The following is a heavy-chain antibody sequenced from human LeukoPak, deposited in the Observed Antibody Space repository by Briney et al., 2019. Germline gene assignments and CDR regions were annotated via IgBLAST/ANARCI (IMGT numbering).Heavy chain of an antibody. D-gene: IGHD6-19*01. Sequence: GGSLRLSCAASGFTFSSDALSWVRQAPGKGLEWVSLISGSGGRTDYADSVKGRFTISRDNSKNTLYLQMNSLKAEDTAVYYGAKHVRTSVWFFDYWGQGTLVTVSS. CDR1: GFTFSSDA. V-gene: IGHV3-23*01. CDR3: AKHVRTSVWFFDY. CDR2: ISGSGGRT. J-gene: IGHJ4*02.